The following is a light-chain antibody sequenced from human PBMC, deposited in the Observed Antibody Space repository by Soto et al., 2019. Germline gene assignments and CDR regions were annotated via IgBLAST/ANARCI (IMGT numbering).Light chain of an antibody. J-gene: IGKJ5*01. V-gene: IGKV3-11*01. CDR3: QQGGNWPPIT. Sequence: EIVLTQSPATLSLSPGERATLSCWASQSVSTYLAWYQQKVGQAPRLLIYDTSNRATGIPARFSGSGSGTDFTLTISSLEPEDFGVYYCQQGGNWPPITFGQGTRLEIK. CDR1: QSVSTY. CDR2: DTS.